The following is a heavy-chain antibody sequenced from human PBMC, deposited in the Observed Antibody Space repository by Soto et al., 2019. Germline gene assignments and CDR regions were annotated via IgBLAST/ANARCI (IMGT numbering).Heavy chain of an antibody. CDR1: GYTFTGYY. Sequence: GASVKVSCKASGYTFTGYYMHWVRQAPGQGLEWMGWINPNGGGTNYAQKFQGRVTMTRDTSISTAYMELSRLRSDDTAVYYCARWPAYYDILTGYPPSYYYYGMDVWGQGTTVTVSS. CDR3: ARWPAYYDILTGYPPSYYYYGMDV. CDR2: INPNGGGT. J-gene: IGHJ6*02. D-gene: IGHD3-9*01. V-gene: IGHV1-2*02.